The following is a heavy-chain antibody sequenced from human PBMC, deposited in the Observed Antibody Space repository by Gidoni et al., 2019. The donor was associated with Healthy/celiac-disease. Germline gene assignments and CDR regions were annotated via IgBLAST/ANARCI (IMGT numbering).Heavy chain of an antibody. CDR2: ISYDGSNK. CDR1: GFTFRSYA. J-gene: IGHJ4*02. D-gene: IGHD3-9*01. V-gene: IGHV3-30-3*01. CDR3: ARAERYYDILTGYYVDY. Sequence: QVQLVESGGGVVQPGRSLSTSCAASGFTFRSYAMHWVRQAPGKGLEWVAVISYDGSNKYYADSVKGRFTISRDNSKNTLYLQMNSLRAEDTAVYYCARAERYYDILTGYYVDYWGQGTLVTVSS.